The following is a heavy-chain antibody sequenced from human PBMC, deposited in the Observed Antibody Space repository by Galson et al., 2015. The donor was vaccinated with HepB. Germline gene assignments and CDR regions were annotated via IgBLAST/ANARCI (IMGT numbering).Heavy chain of an antibody. D-gene: IGHD2-2*01. Sequence: SLRLSCAASGFTFSNAWMSWVRQAPGKGLEWVGRIKSKTDGGTTDYAAPVKGRFTISRDDSKNTLYLQMNSLKTEDTAVYYCTTDPRWPLYCSSTSCRYYYYYMDVWGKGTTVTVSS. CDR1: GFTFSNAW. CDR2: IKSKTDGGTT. J-gene: IGHJ6*03. V-gene: IGHV3-15*01. CDR3: TTDPRWPLYCSSTSCRYYYYYMDV.